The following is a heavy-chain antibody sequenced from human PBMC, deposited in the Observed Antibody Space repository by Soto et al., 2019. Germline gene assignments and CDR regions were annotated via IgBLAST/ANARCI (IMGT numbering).Heavy chain of an antibody. CDR2: IIPIFGTA. CDR3: ARDPGLGSSYPPLDY. CDR1: GGTFSSYA. Sequence: SVKVSCKASGGTFSSYAISWVRQAPGQGLEWMGGIIPIFGTANYAQKFQGRVTITADESTSTAYMELSSLTSEDSAIYYCARDPGLGSSYPPLDYWGQGSLVTVSS. D-gene: IGHD3-10*01. J-gene: IGHJ4*01. V-gene: IGHV1-69*13.